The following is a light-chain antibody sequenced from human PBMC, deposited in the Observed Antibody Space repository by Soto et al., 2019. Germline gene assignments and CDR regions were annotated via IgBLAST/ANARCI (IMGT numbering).Light chain of an antibody. Sequence: EIVMTQSPATLSVSPGERATLSCRASQSVSSNLAWYQQKLGQAPRLLIYGASTRATGIPARFSGSGSGIEFTLTISSLQSEDFAVYYCQQYNNWPWTFGQGTKVEIK. CDR1: QSVSSN. J-gene: IGKJ1*01. V-gene: IGKV3-15*01. CDR2: GAS. CDR3: QQYNNWPWT.